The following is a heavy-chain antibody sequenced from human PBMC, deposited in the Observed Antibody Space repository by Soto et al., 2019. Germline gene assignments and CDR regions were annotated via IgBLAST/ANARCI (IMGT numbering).Heavy chain of an antibody. CDR1: GGSFGVYY. Sequence: SETLSLTCSVYGGSFGVYYLSWIRQSPGKGLEWLGYVYYTGSTNYSPSLTSRDSISVDTSKNESSLRLSSVTAADTAVYFWARSVAVPGAHIDYWGQGTHVTGSP. CDR2: VYYTGST. CDR3: ARSVAVPGAHIDY. D-gene: IGHD6-19*01. V-gene: IGHV4-59*01. J-gene: IGHJ4*02.